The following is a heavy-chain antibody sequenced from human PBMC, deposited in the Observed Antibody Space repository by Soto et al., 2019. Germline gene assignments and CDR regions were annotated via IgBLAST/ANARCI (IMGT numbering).Heavy chain of an antibody. CDR1: GLTFGNHS. Sequence: GGLMRLCYAASGLTFGNHSMSWVRQAQGKGLEWVSSISSSSSYIYYADSVKGRFTISRDNAKNSLYLQMNSLRAEDTAVYYCARDHGWGGVIVWFDPWGQGTLVTVSS. CDR3: ARDHGWGGVIVWFDP. D-gene: IGHD2-21*01. V-gene: IGHV3-21*01. CDR2: ISSSSSYI. J-gene: IGHJ5*02.